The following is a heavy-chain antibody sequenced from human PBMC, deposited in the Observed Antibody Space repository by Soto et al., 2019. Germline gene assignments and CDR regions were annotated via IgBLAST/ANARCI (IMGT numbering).Heavy chain of an antibody. CDR3: ARARDGYNFLYEPT. CDR2: SYSGGST. J-gene: IGHJ4*02. V-gene: IGHV3-53*01. Sequence: GGSLRLSCVASGFTVSSNYMSWVRQAPGKGLEWVSVSYSGGSTDYADSVKGRFTISRDNSKNTLYLQMNSLRAEDTAVYYCARARDGYNFLYEPTWGQGTLVTASS. CDR1: GFTVSSNY. D-gene: IGHD5-12*01.